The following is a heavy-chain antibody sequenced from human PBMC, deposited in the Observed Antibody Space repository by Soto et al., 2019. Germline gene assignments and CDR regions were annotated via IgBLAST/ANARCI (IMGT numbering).Heavy chain of an antibody. Sequence: QVQLVQSGAEVKKPGASVKVSCKAPRYIFTAYFMHWVRQAPGQGLEWMGWINPNNGATHYGLSFQGRVTMTRDTAISTAYMELSSLRSDDTADYYCASHDPGALFDPWGQGTLVIVSS. V-gene: IGHV1-2*02. CDR3: ASHDPGALFDP. CDR1: RYIFTAYF. J-gene: IGHJ5*02. CDR2: INPNNGAT. D-gene: IGHD1-1*01.